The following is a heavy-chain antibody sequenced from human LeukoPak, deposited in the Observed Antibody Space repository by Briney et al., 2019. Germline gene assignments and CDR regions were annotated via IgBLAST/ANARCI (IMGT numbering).Heavy chain of an antibody. D-gene: IGHD2-15*01. CDR2: IIPILGIA. V-gene: IGHV1-69*04. CDR3: ARDPTYCSGGSCPDY. J-gene: IGHJ4*02. Sequence: GASVKVSCKASGGTFSSYAISWVRQAPGQGLEWRGRIIPILGIANYAQKFQGRVTITADKSTSTAYMELSSLRSEDTAVYYCARDPTYCSGGSCPDYWGQGTLVTVSS. CDR1: GGTFSSYA.